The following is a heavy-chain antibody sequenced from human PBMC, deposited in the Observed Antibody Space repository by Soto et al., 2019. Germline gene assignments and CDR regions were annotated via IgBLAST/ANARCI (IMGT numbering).Heavy chain of an antibody. Sequence: EVQLVESGGGLVQPGGSLRLSCAASGFTFSNYWMHWVRQVPGKGLVWVSRINSDGSSTDYADSVKGRFTISRDNAKNTLYLQMNSLRAEDTAVDYCARATTNLFEYWGQGTLVTVSS. CDR2: INSDGSST. CDR1: GFTFSNYW. V-gene: IGHV3-74*01. J-gene: IGHJ4*02. D-gene: IGHD1-1*01. CDR3: ARATTNLFEY.